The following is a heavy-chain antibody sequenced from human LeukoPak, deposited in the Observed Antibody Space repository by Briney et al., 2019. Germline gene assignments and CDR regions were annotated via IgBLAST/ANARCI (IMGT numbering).Heavy chain of an antibody. D-gene: IGHD2-15*01. Sequence: GGSLRLSCAASGFTFSDYYMSWIRQAPGKGLEWVSYISSSGSTIYYADSVKGRFTISRDNAKNSLYLQMNSLRAEDTAVYYCATSYCSGGSCYWFDPWGQGTLVTVSS. CDR3: ATSYCSGGSCYWFDP. CDR1: GFTFSDYY. CDR2: ISSSGSTI. J-gene: IGHJ5*02. V-gene: IGHV3-11*01.